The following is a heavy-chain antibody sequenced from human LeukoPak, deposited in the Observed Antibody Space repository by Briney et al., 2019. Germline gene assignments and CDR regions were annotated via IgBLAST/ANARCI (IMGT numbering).Heavy chain of an antibody. V-gene: IGHV3-9*01. CDR2: ISWNSGSI. J-gene: IGHJ6*03. D-gene: IGHD6-6*01. Sequence: GGSLRLSCAASGFTFDDYAMHWVRQAPGKGPEWVSGISWNSGSIGYADSVKGRFTISRDNAKNSLYLQMNSLRAEDTALYYCAKDTVAAPMDVWGKGTTVTVSS. CDR3: AKDTVAAPMDV. CDR1: GFTFDDYA.